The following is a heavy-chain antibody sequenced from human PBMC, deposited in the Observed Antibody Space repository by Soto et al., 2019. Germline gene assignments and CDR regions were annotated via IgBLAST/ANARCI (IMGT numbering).Heavy chain of an antibody. Sequence: ASVKVSCKASGGTFSSYAISWVRQAPGQGLEWMGGIIPIFGTASYAQKFQGRVTITADESTSTAYMELSSLRSEDTAVYYCARVSYYYGSGSYFSNYYYGLDVWGQGTTVTVSS. CDR3: ARVSYYYGSGSYFSNYYYGLDV. CDR2: IIPIFGTA. CDR1: GGTFSSYA. D-gene: IGHD3-10*01. V-gene: IGHV1-69*13. J-gene: IGHJ6*02.